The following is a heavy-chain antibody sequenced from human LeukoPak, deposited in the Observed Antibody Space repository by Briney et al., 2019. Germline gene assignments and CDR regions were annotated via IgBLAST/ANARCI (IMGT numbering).Heavy chain of an antibody. Sequence: PGGSLRLSCAASGFTVSSNYMSWVRQAPGKGLEWVSVIYSGGSRYYADSVKGRFTISRDNSKNTLYLQMNSLRAEDTAVYYCARDHVVDGLVFDYWGQGALVTVSS. CDR2: IYSGGSR. CDR1: GFTVSSNY. D-gene: IGHD2-15*01. V-gene: IGHV3-66*02. CDR3: ARDHVVDGLVFDY. J-gene: IGHJ4*02.